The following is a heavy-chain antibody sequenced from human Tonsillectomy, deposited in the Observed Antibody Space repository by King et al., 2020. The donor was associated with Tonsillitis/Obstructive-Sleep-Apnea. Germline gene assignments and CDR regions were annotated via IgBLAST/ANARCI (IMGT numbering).Heavy chain of an antibody. CDR3: AGIAGPGYYYYTDV. D-gene: IGHD3-22*01. CDR1: GITFSSQA. CDR2: IIPIFGTA. V-gene: IGHV1-69*01. Sequence: VQLVESGAEVKKPGSSVKVSCKASGITFSSQAINWVRQAPGQGLEWMGGIIPIFGTANYAQKFQGRVTITADDATSTAYMEMSGLTYEDTAVYFCAGIAGPGYYYYTDVWAQGTTITVSS. J-gene: IGHJ6*03.